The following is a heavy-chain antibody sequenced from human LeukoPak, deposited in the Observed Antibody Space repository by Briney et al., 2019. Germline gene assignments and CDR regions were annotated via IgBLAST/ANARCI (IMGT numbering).Heavy chain of an antibody. Sequence: SETLSLTCAVYGGPFSGYYWSWIRQPPGKGLGWIGEINHSGSTNYNPSLKSRVTISVDTSKNQFSLKLSSVTAADTAVYYCARAQYYDILTGYYQNWFDPWGQGTLVTVSS. CDR1: GGPFSGYY. D-gene: IGHD3-9*01. J-gene: IGHJ5*02. V-gene: IGHV4-34*01. CDR3: ARAQYYDILTGYYQNWFDP. CDR2: INHSGST.